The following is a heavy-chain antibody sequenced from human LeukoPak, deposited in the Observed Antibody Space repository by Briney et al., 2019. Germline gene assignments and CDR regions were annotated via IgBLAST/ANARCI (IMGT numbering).Heavy chain of an antibody. V-gene: IGHV3-74*01. J-gene: IGHJ4*02. CDR1: GFILSSYT. D-gene: IGHD1-26*01. CDR2: FTSDGNSM. Sequence: GGSLRLSCAASGFILSSYTMYWVRQAPGRGLVWVARFTSDGNSMTYADFVKGRFTVSRDIAKNTLYLQMNSLRAEDTAVYYCARAQVGTPTDCWGQGTLVTVSS. CDR3: ARAQVGTPTDC.